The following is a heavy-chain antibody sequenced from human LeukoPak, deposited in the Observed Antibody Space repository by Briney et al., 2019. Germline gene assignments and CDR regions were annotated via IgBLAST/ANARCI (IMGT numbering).Heavy chain of an antibody. Sequence: SETLSLTCTVSGGSISSYYWSWIRQPPGKGLEWIGYIHYSGSTNYNPSLKSRVTISVDTSKNQFSLKLSSVTAADTAVYYCARGGLVSYFDYWGQGTLVTVSS. CDR3: ARGGLVSYFDY. CDR1: GGSISSYY. V-gene: IGHV4-59*01. J-gene: IGHJ4*02. CDR2: IHYSGST. D-gene: IGHD6-19*01.